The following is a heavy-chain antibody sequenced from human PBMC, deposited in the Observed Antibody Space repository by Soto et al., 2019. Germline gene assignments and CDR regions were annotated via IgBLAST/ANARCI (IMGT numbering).Heavy chain of an antibody. V-gene: IGHV4-34*01. CDR2: INHSGST. Sequence: SETLSLTCAVYGGSFSGYYWSWIRQPPGKGLEWIGEINHSGSTNYNPSLKSRVTISVDTSKNQFSLKLSSVTAADTAVYYCARVTLAYSSGWYAPSSFLYWGQGTLVTVSS. CDR3: ARVTLAYSSGWYAPSSFLY. D-gene: IGHD6-19*01. CDR1: GGSFSGYY. J-gene: IGHJ4*02.